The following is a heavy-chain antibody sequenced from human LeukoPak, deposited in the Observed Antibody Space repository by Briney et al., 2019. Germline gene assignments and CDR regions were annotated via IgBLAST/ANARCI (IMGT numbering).Heavy chain of an antibody. CDR1: GYTFTSYG. D-gene: IGHD3-22*01. J-gene: IGHJ4*02. CDR2: ISAYSDNT. Sequence: AALKVSCRASGYTFTSYGINWVRHAPGQGLEWMGRISAYSDNTNYAQKLQGRVTMTTDTSTNTAYMELRSLRSDDTAMYYCARGALYYGSRSLDYWGQGTLVTVSS. V-gene: IGHV1-18*01. CDR3: ARGALYYGSRSLDY.